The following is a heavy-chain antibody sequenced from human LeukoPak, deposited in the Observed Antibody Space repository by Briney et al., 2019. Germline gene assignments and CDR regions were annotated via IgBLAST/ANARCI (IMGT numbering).Heavy chain of an antibody. Sequence: GGSLRLSCAASGFTFSVYWMHWVRQAPGKGLVWVSRINSDGTDTNYADSVKGRFTISRDNAKNTLYLQMNSLRAEDTAVYHCARGDYYYDRSVYHYSFDYWGQGSLVTVSS. J-gene: IGHJ4*02. V-gene: IGHV3-74*01. CDR3: ARGDYYYDRSVYHYSFDY. CDR1: GFTFSVYW. CDR2: INSDGTDT. D-gene: IGHD3-22*01.